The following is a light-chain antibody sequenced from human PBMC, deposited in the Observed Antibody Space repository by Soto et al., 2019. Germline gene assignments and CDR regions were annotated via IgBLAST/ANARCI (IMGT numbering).Light chain of an antibody. J-gene: IGKJ4*01. CDR2: KAS. CDR3: QQYNSYSLT. V-gene: IGKV1-5*03. Sequence: DIQMTQSPSTLSAYVGDRVTITCRASQSISSWLAWYQQKPGKAPKLLIYKASSLESGVPSRFSGSGSGTEFTLTISSLQPDDFATYYCQQYNSYSLTFGGVTKVEIK. CDR1: QSISSW.